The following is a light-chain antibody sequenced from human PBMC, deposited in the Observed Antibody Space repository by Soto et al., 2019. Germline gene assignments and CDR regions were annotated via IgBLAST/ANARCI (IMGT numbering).Light chain of an antibody. Sequence: IVMKQSPVTLSVTQGERATLSCRASQSVSSNLAWYQQKPCQAPSLLIYGAFTRATGIPARFSGTGSGTEFTLTISSLQSEDFAVYYCQQYGNSPRTFGQGTMADVK. CDR3: QQYGNSPRT. CDR2: GAF. CDR1: QSVSSN. J-gene: IGKJ1*01. V-gene: IGKV3-15*01.